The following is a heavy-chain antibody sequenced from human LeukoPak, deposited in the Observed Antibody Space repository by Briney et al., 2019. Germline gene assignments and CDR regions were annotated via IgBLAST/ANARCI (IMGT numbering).Heavy chain of an antibody. Sequence: GGSLRLSCAASGFTFSSYWMSWVRQAPGKGLEWVANIKQDGSGKYYVDSVKGRFTISRDNAKNSLYLQMNSLRAEDTAVYYCARGGTGVPFDYWGQGTLVTVSS. CDR2: IKQDGSGK. J-gene: IGHJ4*02. CDR3: ARGGTGVPFDY. V-gene: IGHV3-7*01. D-gene: IGHD7-27*01. CDR1: GFTFSSYW.